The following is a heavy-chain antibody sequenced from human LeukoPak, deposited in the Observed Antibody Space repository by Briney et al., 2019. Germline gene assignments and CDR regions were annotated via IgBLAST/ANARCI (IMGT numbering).Heavy chain of an antibody. CDR2: IYYSGST. CDR1: GGSISSYY. Sequence: SETLSLTCTVSGGSISSYYWSWIRQPPGKGLEWIGYIYYSGSTNYNPSLKSRVTISVDTSKNQFSLKLSSVTAADTAVYYCARAGYGYMGVTGLSYWGQGTLVTVSS. J-gene: IGHJ4*02. V-gene: IGHV4-59*12. CDR3: ARAGYGYMGVTGLSY. D-gene: IGHD1-1*01.